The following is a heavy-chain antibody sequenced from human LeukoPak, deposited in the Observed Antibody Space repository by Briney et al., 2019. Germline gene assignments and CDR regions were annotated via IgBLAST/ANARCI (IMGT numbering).Heavy chain of an antibody. V-gene: IGHV3-33*01. CDR1: GFTFSSYG. J-gene: IGHJ4*02. CDR2: IWYDGSNK. D-gene: IGHD3-22*01. Sequence: GRSLILSCAASGFTFSSYGMHWVRQAPGKGLEWVAVIWYDGSNKYYADSVKGRFTISRDNARNSLYLQMNSLRAEDTAVYYCARDHYYDSSGNYYGGYYFDYWGQGTLVTVSS. CDR3: ARDHYYDSSGNYYGGYYFDY.